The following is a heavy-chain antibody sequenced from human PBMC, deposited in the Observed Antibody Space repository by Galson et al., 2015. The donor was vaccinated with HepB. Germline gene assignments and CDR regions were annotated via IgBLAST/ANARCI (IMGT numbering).Heavy chain of an antibody. CDR1: GFTVSSNY. CDR2: IYSGGST. D-gene: IGHD6-13*01. Sequence: SLRLSCAASGFTVSSNYMSWVRQAPGKGLEWVSVIYSGGSTYYADSVKGRFTISRDNSKNTLYLQMNSLRAEDTAVYYCARVGVEPMAAADTGYYYYGMDVWGQGTTVTVSS. J-gene: IGHJ6*02. V-gene: IGHV3-66*02. CDR3: ARVGVEPMAAADTGYYYYGMDV.